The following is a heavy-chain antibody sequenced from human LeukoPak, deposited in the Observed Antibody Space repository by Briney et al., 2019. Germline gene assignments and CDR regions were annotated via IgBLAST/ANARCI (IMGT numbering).Heavy chain of an antibody. V-gene: IGHV4-39*01. Sequence: SQTLSLTCTLAGRSISSSSYYWGWIRQPPGKGLEWFVGIYYSVVTYYNPSLKSRVTITVDTSKNQFSLKLSSVTAADTTVYYCARSHIVAVTGFDFDIWGQGALVTVSS. CDR3: ARSHIVAVTGFDFDI. D-gene: IGHD2-21*02. CDR2: IYYSVVT. CDR1: GRSISSSSYY. J-gene: IGHJ3*02.